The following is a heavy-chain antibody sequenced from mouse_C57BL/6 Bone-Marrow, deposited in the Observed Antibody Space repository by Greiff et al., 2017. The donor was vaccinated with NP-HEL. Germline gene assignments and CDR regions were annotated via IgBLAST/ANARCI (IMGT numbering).Heavy chain of an antibody. V-gene: IGHV5-6*01. CDR3: ARRETLYSNYVAWFAY. D-gene: IGHD2-5*01. Sequence: VQLKESGGDLVKPGGSLKLSCAASGFTFSSYGMSWVRQTPDKRLEWVATISSCGSYTYYPDSVKGRFTISRDNAKNTLYLQMSSLKSEDTAMYYCARRETLYSNYVAWFAYWGQGTLVTVSA. CDR2: ISSCGSYT. CDR1: GFTFSSYG. J-gene: IGHJ3*01.